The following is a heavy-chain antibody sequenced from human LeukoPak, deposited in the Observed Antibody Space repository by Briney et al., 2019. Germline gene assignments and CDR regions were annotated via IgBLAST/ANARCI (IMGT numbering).Heavy chain of an antibody. Sequence: GGSLRLSCAASGFTFNTYGMHWVRQAPGKGLEWVAVIWYDGSNTYYADSVKGRFTLSRDNSEKTLYLHMSNLKAEDTALYYCARDQASFYGYFDYWGQGTLVTVSS. J-gene: IGHJ4*02. CDR3: ARDQASFYGYFDY. D-gene: IGHD3-16*02. V-gene: IGHV3-33*01. CDR1: GFTFNTYG. CDR2: IWYDGSNT.